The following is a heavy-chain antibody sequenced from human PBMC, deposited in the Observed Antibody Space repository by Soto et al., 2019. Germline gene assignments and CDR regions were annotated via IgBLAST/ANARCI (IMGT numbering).Heavy chain of an antibody. CDR2: ISGSGGST. V-gene: IGHV3-23*01. D-gene: IGHD3-22*01. Sequence: GGSLRLSCAASGFTFSSYAMSWVRQAPGKGLEWVSAISGSGGSTYYADSVKGRFTISRDNSKNTLYLQMNSLRAEDTAVYYCAKDFPISRGEYDSSGYYYAGYYYGMDVWGQGTTVTVSS. CDR3: AKDFPISRGEYDSSGYYYAGYYYGMDV. J-gene: IGHJ6*02. CDR1: GFTFSSYA.